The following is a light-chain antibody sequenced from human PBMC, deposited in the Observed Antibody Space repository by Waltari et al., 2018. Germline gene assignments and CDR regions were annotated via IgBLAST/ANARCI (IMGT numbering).Light chain of an antibody. J-gene: IGKJ2*03. CDR3: QKYSSSPYS. V-gene: IGKV3-20*01. CDR2: GAS. Sequence: VILTQSPATLSLSPGGRATLSCRASQSVSSYLAWYQQKPGQAPRLLIYGASSRATGIPDRFSGSGSGTEFTLTISSLEPEDFAVYYCQKYSSSPYSFGQGTKVEIK. CDR1: QSVSSY.